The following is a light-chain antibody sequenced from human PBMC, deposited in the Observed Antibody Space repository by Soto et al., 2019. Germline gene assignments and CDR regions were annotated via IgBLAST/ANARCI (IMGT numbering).Light chain of an antibody. CDR3: AAWDDSLNGYV. CDR1: SSNIGNNA. V-gene: IGLV1-36*01. Sequence: LTQPPSVSEAPRQRVTISCSGSSSNIGNNAVNWYQQLPGKAPKLLIYYDDLLPSGVSDRFSGSKSGTSASLAISGLQSEDEADYYCAAWDDSLNGYVSGTGPKVTVL. J-gene: IGLJ1*01. CDR2: YDD.